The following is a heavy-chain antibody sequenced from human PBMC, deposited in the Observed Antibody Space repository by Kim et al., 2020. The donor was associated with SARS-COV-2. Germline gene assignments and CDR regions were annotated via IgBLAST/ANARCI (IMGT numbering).Heavy chain of an antibody. CDR1: GGSLSEFY. CDR2: TNQRGTT. Sequence: SETLSLTCAVYGGSLSEFYWSWIRQTPGKGLEWIGETNQRGTTNYNPSLKSRVIISVDRSKNQLSLNLRSATAADTAVYYCARGAGLGAGTRNFDYWGQGTLVTVSS. D-gene: IGHD3-16*01. J-gene: IGHJ4*02. CDR3: ARGAGLGAGTRNFDY. V-gene: IGHV4-34*01.